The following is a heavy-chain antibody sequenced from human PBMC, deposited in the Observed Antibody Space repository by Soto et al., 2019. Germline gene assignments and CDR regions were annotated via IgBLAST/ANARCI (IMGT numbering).Heavy chain of an antibody. V-gene: IGHV6-1*01. Sequence: PAQTFALTCAVSGDSVSSNSAAWNWIRQSPSGGLEWLGRTYYRSKWYNDYAVSVKSLITINPDTSKNQFSLQLNSVTPADTAVYYCASGYDILPGYPILYFHYWGHGTLVTVSS. CDR1: GDSVSSNSAA. D-gene: IGHD3-9*01. J-gene: IGHJ4*01. CDR2: TYYRSKWYN. CDR3: ASGYDILPGYPILYFHY.